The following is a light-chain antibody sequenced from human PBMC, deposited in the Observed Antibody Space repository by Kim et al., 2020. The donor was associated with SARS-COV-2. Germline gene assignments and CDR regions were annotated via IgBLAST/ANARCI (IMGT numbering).Light chain of an antibody. V-gene: IGKV3-11*01. Sequence: SLSPGERASLSCRASQSVRSYLAAYQQKPGQAPRLLIYDASNRATGIPARFSGSGSGTDFTLTISSLEPEDFAVYYCQQRSNWLTFGGGTKVDIK. CDR2: DAS. CDR3: QQRSNWLT. CDR1: QSVRSY. J-gene: IGKJ4*01.